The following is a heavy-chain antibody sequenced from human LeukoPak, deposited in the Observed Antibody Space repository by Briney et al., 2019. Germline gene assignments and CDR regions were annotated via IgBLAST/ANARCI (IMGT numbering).Heavy chain of an antibody. Sequence: ASVKVSCKASGYTFTTCGMNWVRQAPGQGLEWMGWISTYNANTDYAQKFQGRVTMTTDTSTSTAYMELRSLRSEDTAVYYCAAQWLVRGYFDYWGQGTLVTVSS. CDR1: GYTFTTCG. J-gene: IGHJ4*02. CDR2: ISTYNANT. V-gene: IGHV1-18*01. D-gene: IGHD6-19*01. CDR3: AAQWLVRGYFDY.